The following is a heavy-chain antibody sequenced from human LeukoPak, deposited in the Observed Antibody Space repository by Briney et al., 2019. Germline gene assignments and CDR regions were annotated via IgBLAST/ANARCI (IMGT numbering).Heavy chain of an antibody. CDR2: IYYSGST. CDR1: GGSICSYY. V-gene: IGHV4-59*01. J-gene: IGHJ1*01. D-gene: IGHD6-13*01. Sequence: SETLSLTCTVSGGSICSYYWSWIRQPPGKGLEWIGYIYYSGSTNYNPSLKSRVTISVDTSKNQFSLKLSSVTAADTAVYYCARSGSSSWSNAEYFQHWGQGTLVTVSS. CDR3: ARSGSSSWSNAEYFQH.